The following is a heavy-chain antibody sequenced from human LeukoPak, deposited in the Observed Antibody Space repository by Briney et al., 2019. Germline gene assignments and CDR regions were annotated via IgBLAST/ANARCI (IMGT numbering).Heavy chain of an antibody. CDR3: ARDPDYAFDY. CDR1: GYSISSGYY. V-gene: IGHV4-38-2*02. Sequence: SSETLSLTCTVSGYSISSGYYWGWIRQPPGKGLEWIGSIYHSGSTYYNPSLKSRVTISVDTSKNQFSLKLSSVTAADTAVYYCARDPDYAFDYWGQGTLVTVSS. D-gene: IGHD4-17*01. CDR2: IYHSGST. J-gene: IGHJ4*02.